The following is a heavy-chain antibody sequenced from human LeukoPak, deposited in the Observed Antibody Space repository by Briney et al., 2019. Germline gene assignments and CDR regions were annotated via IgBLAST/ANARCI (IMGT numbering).Heavy chain of an antibody. CDR3: ARDSYGIDY. V-gene: IGHV3-30-3*01. CDR2: ISYDGSNK. D-gene: IGHD5-18*01. CDR1: GFSFSNYA. Sequence: PGRSLRLSCAASGFSFSNYAMHWVRQAPGKGLEWVAVISYDGSNKYYADSVKGRFTISRDNSKNTLYLQMNSLRGEDTAVYYCARDSYGIDYWGQGTLVTVSS. J-gene: IGHJ4*02.